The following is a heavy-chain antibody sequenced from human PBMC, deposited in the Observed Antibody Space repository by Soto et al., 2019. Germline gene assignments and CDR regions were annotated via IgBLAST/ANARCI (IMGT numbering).Heavy chain of an antibody. Sequence: EVQLLESGGGLVQPGGSLRLSCAASGFTFSSYAMSWVRQAPGQGLEWVSAISGSGGSTYYADSVKGRFTISRDNSKNTLYLQMNSLRAEDTAVDYCAKDSGGSSWYGTFDYWGQGTLVTVSS. J-gene: IGHJ4*02. V-gene: IGHV3-23*01. CDR2: ISGSGGST. D-gene: IGHD6-13*01. CDR1: GFTFSSYA. CDR3: AKDSGGSSWYGTFDY.